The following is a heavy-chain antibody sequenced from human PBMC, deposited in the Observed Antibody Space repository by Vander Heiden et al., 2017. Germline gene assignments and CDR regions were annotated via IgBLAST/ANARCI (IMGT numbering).Heavy chain of an antibody. Sequence: QVQLVQSGAEVKKPGASVKVSCKASGYTFTSYDINWVRQATGQGLEWMGWMNPNSGNTGYAKKFQGRVTMTRNTSISTAYRELSSLRSEETAVYYCARGPYYDILTGYYYGMDVWGQGTTVTVSS. CDR1: GYTFTSYD. V-gene: IGHV1-8*01. CDR2: MNPNSGNT. J-gene: IGHJ6*02. D-gene: IGHD3-9*01. CDR3: ARGPYYDILTGYYYGMDV.